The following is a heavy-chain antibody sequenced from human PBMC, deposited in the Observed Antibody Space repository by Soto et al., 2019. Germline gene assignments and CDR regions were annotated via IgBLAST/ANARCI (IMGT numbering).Heavy chain of an antibody. J-gene: IGHJ5*02. CDR3: ARGGEIVVVVAATNWFDP. D-gene: IGHD2-15*01. Sequence: SETLSLTCAVYGGSFSGYGWSWIRQPPGKGLEWIGEINHSGSTNYNPSLKSRVTISVDTSKNQFSLKLSSVTAADTAVYYCARGGEIVVVVAATNWFDPWGQGTLVTVSS. V-gene: IGHV4-34*01. CDR1: GGSFSGYG. CDR2: INHSGST.